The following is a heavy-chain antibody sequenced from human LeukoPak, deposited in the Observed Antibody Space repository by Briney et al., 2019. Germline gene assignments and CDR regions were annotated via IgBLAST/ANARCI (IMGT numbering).Heavy chain of an antibody. Sequence: GGSLRLSCAASRFTFSSYSMNWVRQAPGKGLEWVSPISSSGNYIYYADPVKGRFTISRDNAKNSLYLQMNSLRAEDTAVYYCARDSIQQQLVLEDRGYPYYFEHWGQGTLVTVSS. J-gene: IGHJ4*02. V-gene: IGHV3-21*01. D-gene: IGHD6-13*01. CDR2: ISSSGNYI. CDR1: RFTFSSYS. CDR3: ARDSIQQQLVLEDRGYPYYFEH.